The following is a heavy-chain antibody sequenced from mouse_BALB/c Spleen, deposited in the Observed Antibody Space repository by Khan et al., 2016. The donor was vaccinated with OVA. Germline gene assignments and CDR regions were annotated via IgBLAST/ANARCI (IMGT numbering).Heavy chain of an antibody. CDR2: ISYDGSD. CDR3: ARGARATYYFDY. Sequence: QLKQSGPGLVKPSQSLSLTCSVTGYSITSGYYWNWIRQFPGNKLEWMGYISYDGSDNCNPSLKNRFSITRDTSKNQFFLKLKSVTTEDTATYYCARGARATYYFDYWGQGTSLTVSS. CDR1: GYSITSGYY. V-gene: IGHV3-6*02. J-gene: IGHJ2*03. D-gene: IGHD3-1*01.